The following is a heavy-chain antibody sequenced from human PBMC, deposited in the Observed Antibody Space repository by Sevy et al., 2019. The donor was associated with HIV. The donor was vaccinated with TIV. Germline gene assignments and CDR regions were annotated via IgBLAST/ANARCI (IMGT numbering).Heavy chain of an antibody. CDR3: ARDSSGPPSPQFDY. V-gene: IGHV1-69*06. J-gene: IGHJ4*02. Sequence: ASVKVSCKASGGTFSSYAISWVRQAPGQGLEWMGGIIPIFGTANYAQKFQGRVTITADKSTSTAYMELSSLRSEDTAVYYCARDSSGPPSPQFDYWGQGTLVTISS. CDR1: GGTFSSYA. CDR2: IIPIFGTA. D-gene: IGHD3-10*01.